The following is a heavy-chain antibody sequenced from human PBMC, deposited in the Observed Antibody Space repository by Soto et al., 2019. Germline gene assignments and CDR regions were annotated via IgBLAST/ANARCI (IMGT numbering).Heavy chain of an antibody. CDR2: INPSGGST. Sequence: GASVKVSCKASGYTFTSYYMHWVRQAPGQGLEWMGIINPSGGSTSYAQKFQGRVTMTRDTSTSTVYMELSSLRSEDTAVYYCARTSIASPLPGEGRHFDYWGQGTLVTVSS. CDR1: GYTFTSYY. D-gene: IGHD6-6*01. J-gene: IGHJ4*02. V-gene: IGHV1-46*01. CDR3: ARTSIASPLPGEGRHFDY.